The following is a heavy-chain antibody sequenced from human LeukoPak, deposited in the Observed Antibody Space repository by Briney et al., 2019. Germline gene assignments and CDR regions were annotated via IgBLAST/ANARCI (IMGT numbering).Heavy chain of an antibody. V-gene: IGHV3-30*03. CDR3: ARDGYVFQY. D-gene: IGHD2-2*01. Sequence: GGSLRLSCAASGLTFSSYGMHWVRQAPGKGLEWVAVISYDGSNKYYADSVKGRFTISRDNSKNTLYLQMNSLRAEDTAAYYCARDGYVFQYWGQGTLVTVSS. J-gene: IGHJ1*01. CDR2: ISYDGSNK. CDR1: GLTFSSYG.